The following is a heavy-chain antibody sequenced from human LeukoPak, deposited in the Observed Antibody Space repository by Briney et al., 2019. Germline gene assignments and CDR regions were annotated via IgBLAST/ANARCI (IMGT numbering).Heavy chain of an antibody. J-gene: IGHJ4*02. V-gene: IGHV3-30*18. CDR2: ISYDGSNK. D-gene: IGHD1-26*01. Sequence: PGRSLRLSCAASGFTFSSYGMHWVRQAPGKGLEWVAVISYDGSNKYYADSVKGRFTISRDNSKNTLYLQMNSLRAEDTAVCYCAKDAAGALDYWGQGTLVTVSS. CDR1: GFTFSSYG. CDR3: AKDAAGALDY.